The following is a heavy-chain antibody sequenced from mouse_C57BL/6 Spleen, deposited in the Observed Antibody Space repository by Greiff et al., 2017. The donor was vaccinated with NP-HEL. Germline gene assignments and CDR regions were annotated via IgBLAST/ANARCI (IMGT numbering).Heavy chain of an antibody. CDR3: ARSGDYDDYFDY. CDR2: IDPSDSET. V-gene: IGHV1-52*01. CDR1: GYTFTSYW. Sequence: QVQLQQPGAELVRPGSSVKLSCKASGYTFTSYWMHWVKQRPIQGLEWIGNIDPSDSETHYNQKFKDKATLTVDKSSSTAYMQLSSLTSEDSAVYYCARSGDYDDYFDYWGQGTTLTVSS. D-gene: IGHD2-4*01. J-gene: IGHJ2*01.